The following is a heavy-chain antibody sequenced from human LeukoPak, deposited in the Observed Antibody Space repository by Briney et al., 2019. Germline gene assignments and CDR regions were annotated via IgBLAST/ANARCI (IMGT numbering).Heavy chain of an antibody. CDR2: ISHYGST. V-gene: IGHV4-38-2*02. J-gene: IGHJ4*02. Sequence: KPSETLSLTCTVSGYYISSGYYWGWIRQPPGKGLEWIGSISHYGSTYSNPSLQSRVTLSVDTSKNQFSLKLTSVTAADTALYYCAREGPYDSRAPFDYWGQGTLVTVSS. D-gene: IGHD3-22*01. CDR1: GYYISSGYY. CDR3: AREGPYDSRAPFDY.